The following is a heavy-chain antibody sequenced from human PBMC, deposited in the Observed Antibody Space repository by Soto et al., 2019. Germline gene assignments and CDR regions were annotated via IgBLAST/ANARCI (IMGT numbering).Heavy chain of an antibody. V-gene: IGHV4-59*01. CDR1: GVSFTSYY. CDR2: IHHSGIS. Sequence: SETLSLTCSVSGVSFTSYYWTWIRQAPGKGPEWIGYIHHSGISNYNPSLKSRVTMSVDTSKNQFFLKLTSVTAADTAVYYCVRDLTVGGFFDPWGQGTLVTVSS. CDR3: VRDLTVGGFFDP. D-gene: IGHD2-21*02. J-gene: IGHJ5*02.